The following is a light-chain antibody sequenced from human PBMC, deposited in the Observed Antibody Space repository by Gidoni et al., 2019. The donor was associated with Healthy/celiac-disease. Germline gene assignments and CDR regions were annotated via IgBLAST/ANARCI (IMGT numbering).Light chain of an antibody. J-gene: IGLJ3*02. Sequence: QPASVSGSSGQSITISCTGTSSDVGSYNLVSWYQQHPGKAPKLMIYEGSKRPSGVSNRFSGSKSGNTASLTISGLQAEDEADYYCCSYAGSSTWVFGGGTKLTVL. V-gene: IGLV2-23*01. CDR2: EGS. CDR1: SSDVGSYNL. CDR3: CSYAGSSTWV.